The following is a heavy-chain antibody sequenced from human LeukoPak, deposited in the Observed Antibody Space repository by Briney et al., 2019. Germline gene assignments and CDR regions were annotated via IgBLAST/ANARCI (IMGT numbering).Heavy chain of an antibody. CDR3: AKDGLKWELPGAELDY. J-gene: IGHJ4*02. Sequence: GRSLRLSCAASGFTFSSYGMHWVCQAPGKGLEWVAVISYDGSNKYYADSVKGRFTISRDNSKNTLYLQMNSLRAEDTAVYYCAKDGLKWELPGAELDYWGQGTLVTVSS. D-gene: IGHD1-26*01. CDR2: ISYDGSNK. V-gene: IGHV3-30*18. CDR1: GFTFSSYG.